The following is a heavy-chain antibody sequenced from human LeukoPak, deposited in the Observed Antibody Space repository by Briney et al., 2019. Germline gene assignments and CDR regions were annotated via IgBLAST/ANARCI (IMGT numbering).Heavy chain of an antibody. CDR2: IYWNDDK. D-gene: IGHD4-23*01. Sequence: SGPTLVKPTQTLTLTCTFSGFSLSTSGVGVGWIRQPPGKALEWLALIYWNDDKRYSPSLKSRLTITKDTSKNQVVLTMTNMDPVDTATYYCAHLYGGNPPFDYWGQGTLVTVSS. J-gene: IGHJ4*02. V-gene: IGHV2-5*01. CDR1: GFSLSTSGVG. CDR3: AHLYGGNPPFDY.